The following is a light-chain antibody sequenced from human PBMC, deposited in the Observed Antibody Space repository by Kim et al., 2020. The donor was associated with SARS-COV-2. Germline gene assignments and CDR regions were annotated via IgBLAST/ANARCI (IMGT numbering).Light chain of an antibody. CDR2: DAS. J-gene: IGKJ2*03. Sequence: LSASVGDRDTITCQASHDISDYLNWYQQKPGKAPKLLIYDASNLERGVPSRFSGSGSGTDFTFTINSLQPEDFATYYCQQYADLYSYGQGTKLEI. CDR1: HDISDY. V-gene: IGKV1-33*01. CDR3: QQYADLYS.